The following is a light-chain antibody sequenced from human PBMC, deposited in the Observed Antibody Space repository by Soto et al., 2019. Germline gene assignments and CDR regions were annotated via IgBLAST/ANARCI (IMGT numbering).Light chain of an antibody. J-gene: IGLJ3*02. Sequence: QPVLTQSPSASASLGASVKLTCTLSSGHSSYAIAWHQQQPEKGPRYLMKLNSDGSHSKGDGIPDRFSGSNSGAEXYLTISSLQSEDEADYYCQTWGTGPWVFGGGTKLTVL. CDR1: SGHSSYA. V-gene: IGLV4-69*01. CDR2: LNSDGSH. CDR3: QTWGTGPWV.